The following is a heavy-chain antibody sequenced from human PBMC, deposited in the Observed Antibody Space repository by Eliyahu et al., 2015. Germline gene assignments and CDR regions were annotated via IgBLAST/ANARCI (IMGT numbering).Heavy chain of an antibody. CDR2: IYXDDNK. CDR1: GFSXTTRGVT. D-gene: IGHD2-8*02. CDR3: AHRPAKYCSGGNCFFTS. J-gene: IGHJ4*02. Sequence: QITLKESGPTLVKPTQTLTLTCTFSGFSXTTRGVTVGWLRQPPGEALECLGFIYXDDNKEYSPSLSSRLTITKDTSKNQVVLTMTNMDPVDTAIYYCAHRPAKYCSGGNCFFTSWGQGTLVTVSS. V-gene: IGHV2-5*02.